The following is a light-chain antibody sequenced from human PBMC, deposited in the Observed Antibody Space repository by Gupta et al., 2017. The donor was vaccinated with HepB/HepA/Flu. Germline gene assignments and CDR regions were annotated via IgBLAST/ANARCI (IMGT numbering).Light chain of an antibody. Sequence: QSALTQPASVSGSPGQSITISCTGTSSDVAIYDFVSWYQQHPGKAPKLMIYDVTKRPSGVANRFSGSKSGNTASLTISGRQAEDEADYYCSSDTSSSAYVFGTGTKVTVL. J-gene: IGLJ1*01. CDR2: DVT. CDR1: SSDVAIYDF. CDR3: SSDTSSSAYV. V-gene: IGLV2-14*01.